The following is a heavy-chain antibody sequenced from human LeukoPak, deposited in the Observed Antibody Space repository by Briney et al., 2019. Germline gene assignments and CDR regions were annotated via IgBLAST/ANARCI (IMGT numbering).Heavy chain of an antibody. Sequence: GGSLRLSCAASGFTFSDYYMSWIRQAPGKGLEWVSYISSSGSTIYYADSVKGRFTISRDNAKNSLYLQMNSLRAEDTAVYYCARVVVVPAAITPYYYYMDVWGKGTTVTVSS. V-gene: IGHV3-11*04. J-gene: IGHJ6*03. CDR3: ARVVVVPAAITPYYYYMDV. CDR2: ISSSGSTI. CDR1: GFTFSDYY. D-gene: IGHD2-2*01.